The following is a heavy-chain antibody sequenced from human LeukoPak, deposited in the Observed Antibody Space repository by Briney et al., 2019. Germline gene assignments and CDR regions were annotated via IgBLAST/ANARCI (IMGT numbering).Heavy chain of an antibody. J-gene: IGHJ4*02. V-gene: IGHV3-21*01. CDR1: GFTFSSYS. CDR3: ARVVVGAKPFFDY. Sequence: GGSLRLSCAASGFTFSSYSMNWVRQAPGKGLEWVSSISSSSSYIYYADSVKGRFTISRDNAKNSLYLQMNSLRAEDTAVYYCARVVVGAKPFFDYWGQGTLVTVSS. CDR2: ISSSSSYI. D-gene: IGHD1-26*01.